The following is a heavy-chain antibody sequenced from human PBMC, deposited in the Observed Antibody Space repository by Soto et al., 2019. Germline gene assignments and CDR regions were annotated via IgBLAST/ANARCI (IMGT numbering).Heavy chain of an antibody. J-gene: IGHJ6*02. D-gene: IGHD6-19*01. Sequence: PGGSLRLSXAASGFTFSSYWMSWVRQAPGKGLEWVANIKQDGSEKYYVDSVKGRFTISRDNAKNSLYLQMNSLRAEDTAVYYCARGGASSSGWFSYYYYGMDVWGQGTTVTVSS. CDR3: ARGGASSSGWFSYYYYGMDV. CDR2: IKQDGSEK. CDR1: GFTFSSYW. V-gene: IGHV3-7*03.